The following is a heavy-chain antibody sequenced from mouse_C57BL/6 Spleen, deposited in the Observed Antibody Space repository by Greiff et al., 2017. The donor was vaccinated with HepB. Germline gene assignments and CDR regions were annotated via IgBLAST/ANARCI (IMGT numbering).Heavy chain of an antibody. CDR3: ARLTTVVARGYFDV. D-gene: IGHD1-1*01. J-gene: IGHJ1*03. Sequence: EVKLVESGGDLVKPGGSLKLSCAASGFTFSSYGMSWVRQTPDKRLEWVATISSGGSYTYYPDSVKGRFTISRDNAKNTLYLQMSSLKSEDTAMYYCARLTTVVARGYFDVWGTGTTVTVSS. CDR1: GFTFSSYG. CDR2: ISSGGSYT. V-gene: IGHV5-6*01.